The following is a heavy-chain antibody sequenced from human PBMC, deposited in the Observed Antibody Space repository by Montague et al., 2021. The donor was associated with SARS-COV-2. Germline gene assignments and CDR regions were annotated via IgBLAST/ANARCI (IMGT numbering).Heavy chain of an antibody. CDR3: ARDRVEIVGAAGFDY. CDR2: ISSSSSYI. V-gene: IGHV3-21*01. Sequence: SLRLSCAASGFTSSSYSMNWVRQAPGKGLEWVSSISSSSSYIYYADSVKGRFTISRDNAKNSLYLQMNSLRAEDTAVYYCARDRVEIVGAAGFDYWAREPWSPSPQ. CDR1: GFTSSSYS. D-gene: IGHD1-26*01. J-gene: IGHJ4*02.